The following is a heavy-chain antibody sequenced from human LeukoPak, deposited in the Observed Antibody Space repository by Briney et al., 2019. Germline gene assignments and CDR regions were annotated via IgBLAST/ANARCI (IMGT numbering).Heavy chain of an antibody. V-gene: IGHV1-18*01. D-gene: IGHD3-22*01. CDR1: GYTFTSYG. CDR3: ARDLRGRSMSSGETFRFDP. CDR2: ISAYNGNT. Sequence: ASVKVSCKASGYTFTSYGISWVRQAPGQGLEWMGWISAYNGNTNYAQKLQGRVTMTTDTSTSTAYMELRSLRSDDTAVYYCARDLRGRSMSSGETFRFDPWGQGTLVTVSS. J-gene: IGHJ5*02.